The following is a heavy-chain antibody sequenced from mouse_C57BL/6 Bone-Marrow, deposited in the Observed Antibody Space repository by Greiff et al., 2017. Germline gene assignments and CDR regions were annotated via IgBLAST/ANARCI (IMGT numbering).Heavy chain of an antibody. Sequence: VQLQQSGAELARPGASVKLSCTASGYNFTSYGISWVQQSTGQGLEWIGEISPRSGNTYYNEKFKGKATLTADTSSSTAYMALSSLTSEDSAVYSGARGLRYYGSSSFDYWGQGTTLTVSS. CDR2: ISPRSGNT. J-gene: IGHJ2*01. CDR1: GYNFTSYG. CDR3: ARGLRYYGSSSFDY. D-gene: IGHD1-1*01. V-gene: IGHV1-81*01.